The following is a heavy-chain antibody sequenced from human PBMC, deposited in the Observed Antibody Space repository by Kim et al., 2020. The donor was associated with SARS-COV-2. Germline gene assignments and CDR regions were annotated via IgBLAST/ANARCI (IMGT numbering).Heavy chain of an antibody. CDR1: GFTFSNAW. CDR3: TIRNY. CDR2: IKSKPDGGTK. Sequence: GGSLRLSCAASGFTFSNAWMSWVRQAPGKGLEWVGRIKSKPDGGTKDYAAPVKGRFTISRDDSKNTLYLQMNSLKTEDTAVYYCTIRNYWGQGTLVTVSS. V-gene: IGHV3-15*01. J-gene: IGHJ4*02.